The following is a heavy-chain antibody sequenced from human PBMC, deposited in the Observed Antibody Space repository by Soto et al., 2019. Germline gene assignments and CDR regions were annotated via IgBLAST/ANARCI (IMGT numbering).Heavy chain of an antibody. Sequence: QLQLQESGPGLVKPSETLSLTCTVSGGSISSSSYYWGWIRQPPGKGLEWIGSIYYSGSTYYNPSLKSRVTISVDTSKNQFYMKLRSVNAADTAVYYCARRIVDTAMDPYYYYYGMDVWGQGTTVTVSS. CDR1: GGSISSSSYY. CDR2: IYYSGST. V-gene: IGHV4-39*01. D-gene: IGHD5-18*01. J-gene: IGHJ6*02. CDR3: ARRIVDTAMDPYYYYYGMDV.